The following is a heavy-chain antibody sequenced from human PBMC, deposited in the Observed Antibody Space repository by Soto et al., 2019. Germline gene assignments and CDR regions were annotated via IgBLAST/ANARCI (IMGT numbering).Heavy chain of an antibody. Sequence: EVQLVESGGGLVQPGGSLRLSCAASGFTFSGYWMSWVRQAPGKGLEWVANIKQDGSEQFYVDSVKGRFTISRDNARNSLYLHMNTLRAEDTAVYYWAREAVWGQGTTVTVSS. CDR1: GFTFSGYW. V-gene: IGHV3-7*05. CDR2: IKQDGSEQ. CDR3: AREAV. J-gene: IGHJ6*02.